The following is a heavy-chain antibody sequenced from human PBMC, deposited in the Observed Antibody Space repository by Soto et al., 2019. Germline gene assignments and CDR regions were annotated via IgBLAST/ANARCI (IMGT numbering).Heavy chain of an antibody. CDR2: ISYDGREK. Sequence: QEQLVESGGAVVQAGRSLRLSCAASGFTFNFFGMHWVRQAPGEGLEWVAVISYDGREKYYADSVKGRFTMSRDNSKNMVYLEMSSLRPEDTSVYYCAKERRYSFDAFDIWGHGTMVTVSS. D-gene: IGHD5-12*01. J-gene: IGHJ3*02. V-gene: IGHV3-30*18. CDR1: GFTFNFFG. CDR3: AKERRYSFDAFDI.